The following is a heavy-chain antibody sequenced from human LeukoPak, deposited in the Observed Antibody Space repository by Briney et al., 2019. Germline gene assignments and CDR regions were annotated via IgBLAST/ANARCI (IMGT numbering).Heavy chain of an antibody. D-gene: IGHD2-15*01. J-gene: IGHJ6*03. CDR2: IKEDESEK. V-gene: IGHV3-7*01. CDR1: GFIFSSYW. CDR3: ARDVIARNYYYYMDV. Sequence: GGSLRLSCAASGFIFSSYWMSWVRQALGKGLEWVANIKEDESEKDYVDSVKGRFTISRDNAKNSLYLQMNSLRSEDTAVYYCARDVIARNYYYYMDVWGKGTTVTVSS.